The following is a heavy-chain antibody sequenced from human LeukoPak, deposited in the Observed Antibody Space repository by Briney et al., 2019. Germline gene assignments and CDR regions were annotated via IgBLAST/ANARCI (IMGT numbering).Heavy chain of an antibody. CDR1: GGTFSSYA. J-gene: IGHJ6*03. Sequence: SVKVSCKASGGTFSSYAISWVRQAPGQGLEWMGGIIPIFGTANYAQKFQGRVTITADESTSTAYMELSSLRSEDTAVYYCARGLVVVPAAMMLYYYYYMDVWGKGTTVTVSS. CDR2: IIPIFGTA. CDR3: ARGLVVVPAAMMLYYYYYMDV. V-gene: IGHV1-69*13. D-gene: IGHD2-2*01.